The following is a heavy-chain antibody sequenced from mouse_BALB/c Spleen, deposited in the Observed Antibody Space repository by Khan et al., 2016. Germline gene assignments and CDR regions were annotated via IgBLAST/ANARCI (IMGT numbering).Heavy chain of an antibody. Sequence: VQLQESGAELMKPGASVKISCKATGYTFNNYWIEWVKQRPGHGLEWIGDILPGSGNSNYNENLKGKATFTADTSSNTAYMQLSSLTSKDSAVYYCARAWYSMDYWGQGTSVTVAS. V-gene: IGHV1-9*01. J-gene: IGHJ4*01. CDR2: ILPGSGNS. CDR3: ARAWYSMDY. CDR1: GYTFNNYW.